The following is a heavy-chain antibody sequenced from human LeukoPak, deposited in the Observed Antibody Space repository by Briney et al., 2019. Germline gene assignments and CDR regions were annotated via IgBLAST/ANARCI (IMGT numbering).Heavy chain of an antibody. CDR1: GFTFGDYA. D-gene: IGHD3-10*01. Sequence: GGSLRLSCIASGFTFGDYAMSWFRQAPGKGLEWVGFIRSKAYGGTTEYAASVKGRFTISRDDSKSIAYQQMNSLKTEDTAVYYCTRDLGHTMVRGVIAFDYWGQGTLVTVSS. J-gene: IGHJ4*02. CDR3: TRDLGHTMVRGVIAFDY. CDR2: IRSKAYGGTT. V-gene: IGHV3-49*03.